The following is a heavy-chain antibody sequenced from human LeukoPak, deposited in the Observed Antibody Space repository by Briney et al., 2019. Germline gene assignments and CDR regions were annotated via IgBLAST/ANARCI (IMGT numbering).Heavy chain of an antibody. V-gene: IGHV3-21*01. D-gene: IGHD5-12*01. J-gene: IGHJ3*02. CDR2: ISSSSSYI. CDR1: GFTFSSYS. Sequence: GGSLRLSCAASGFTFSSYSMNWVRQAPGKGLEWVSSISSSSSYIYYADSVKGRFTISRDNAKNSLYLQMNSLRAEDTAVYYCARGHPRYSDYDYASVLDAFDIWGQGTMVTVSS. CDR3: ARGHPRYSDYDYASVLDAFDI.